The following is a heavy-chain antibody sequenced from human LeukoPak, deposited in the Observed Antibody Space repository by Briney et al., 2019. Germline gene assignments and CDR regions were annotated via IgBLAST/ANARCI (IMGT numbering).Heavy chain of an antibody. CDR1: GFTFSDYY. D-gene: IGHD1-14*01. J-gene: IGHJ4*02. Sequence: PGGSLRLSCAASGFTFSDYYMSWIRQAPGKGLVWVSRINTDGSTTNYADSVKGRFTISRDNAKNTLYLQMNSLRAEDTAVYYCARKADLDYWGQGSLVTVSS. V-gene: IGHV3-74*01. CDR3: ARKADLDY. CDR2: INTDGSTT.